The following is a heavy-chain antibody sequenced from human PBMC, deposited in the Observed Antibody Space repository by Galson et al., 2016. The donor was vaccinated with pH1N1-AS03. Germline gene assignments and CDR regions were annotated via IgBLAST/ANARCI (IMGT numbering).Heavy chain of an antibody. CDR3: ARSTHVNEGLDF. Sequence: PALVKPTQTRTLTCSFSGFSLSTGGVHVAWIRQPPGQALEWLALIFWDGETRYHPSLGNKLTITKDTSKNQVVLTMTNMDPVDTATYYCARSTHVNEGLDFWGQGTLVTVSS. V-gene: IGHV2-5*02. CDR2: IFWDGET. CDR1: GFSLSTGGVH. J-gene: IGHJ4*02. D-gene: IGHD2-8*01.